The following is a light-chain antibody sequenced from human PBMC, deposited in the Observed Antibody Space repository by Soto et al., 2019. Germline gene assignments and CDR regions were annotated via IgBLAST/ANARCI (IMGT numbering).Light chain of an antibody. CDR3: CSYAGSGTFV. CDR1: SSDVGAYNY. Sequence: QSVLTQPASVSGSPGQSITISCTGTSSDVGAYNYVSWYQQHPGKAPKVMIYEGNKRPSGVSDRFSASKSGHTASLTISGLQAEDEADFYCCSYAGSGTFVFGTGTKLTVL. CDR2: EGN. V-gene: IGLV2-23*01. J-gene: IGLJ1*01.